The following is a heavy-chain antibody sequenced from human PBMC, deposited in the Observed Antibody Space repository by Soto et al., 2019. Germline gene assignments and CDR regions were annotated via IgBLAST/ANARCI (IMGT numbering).Heavy chain of an antibody. J-gene: IGHJ2*01. CDR1: GGSISSYY. Sequence: SETLSLTCTVSGGSISSYYWSWIRQPPGKGLEWIGYIYYSGSTNYNPSLKSRVTISVDTSKNQFSLKLSSVTAADTAVYYCARLPPIWYFDLWGRGTLVTVSS. CDR3: ARLPPIWYFDL. D-gene: IGHD2-2*02. V-gene: IGHV4-59*08. CDR2: IYYSGST.